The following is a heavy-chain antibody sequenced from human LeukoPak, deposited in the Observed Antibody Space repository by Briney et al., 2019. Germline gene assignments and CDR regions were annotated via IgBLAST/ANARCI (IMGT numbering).Heavy chain of an antibody. CDR1: GYTFTGYY. Sequence: ASVKASCKASGYTFTGYYMHWVRQAPGQGLEWMGWINPNSGGTNYAQKFQGRVTMTRDTSISTAYMELSRLRSDDTAVYYCARDLYSVYDSISRSDSDWGQGTLVTVSS. CDR2: INPNSGGT. D-gene: IGHD3-22*01. CDR3: ARDLYSVYDSISRSDSD. V-gene: IGHV1-2*02. J-gene: IGHJ4*02.